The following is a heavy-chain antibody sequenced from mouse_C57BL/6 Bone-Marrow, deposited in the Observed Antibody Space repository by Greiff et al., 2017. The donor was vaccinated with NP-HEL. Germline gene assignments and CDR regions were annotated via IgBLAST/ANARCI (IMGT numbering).Heavy chain of an antibody. Sequence: QVQLQQPGAELVKPGASVKLSCKASGYTFTSYWMQWVKQRPGQGLEWIGEIDPSDSYTNYNQKLKGQATLTVDTSSSTAYMQLSSLTSEDSAVYYCARDYYGSSYVGYWGQGTTLTVSS. D-gene: IGHD1-1*01. CDR1: GYTFTSYW. CDR3: ARDYYGSSYVGY. V-gene: IGHV1-50*01. CDR2: IDPSDSYT. J-gene: IGHJ2*01.